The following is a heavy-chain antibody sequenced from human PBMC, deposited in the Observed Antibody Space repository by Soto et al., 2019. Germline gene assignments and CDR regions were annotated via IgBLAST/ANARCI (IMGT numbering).Heavy chain of an antibody. CDR3: ARDPLWFGEIGYFDY. Sequence: EVQLVESGGSLVKPGGSLRLSCAASGFTFSSHAINWVRQAPGKGLEWISSIDSSSSFIYYADSVKGRFTISRDNAKNSVVLHMSSLRADDTAVYYCARDPLWFGEIGYFDYWGQGALVTVSS. CDR2: IDSSSSFI. CDR1: GFTFSSHA. D-gene: IGHD3-10*01. J-gene: IGHJ4*02. V-gene: IGHV3-21*06.